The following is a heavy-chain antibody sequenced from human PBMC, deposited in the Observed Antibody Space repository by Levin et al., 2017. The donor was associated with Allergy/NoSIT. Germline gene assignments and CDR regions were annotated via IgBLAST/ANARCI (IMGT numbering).Heavy chain of an antibody. V-gene: IGHV2-5*02. CDR3: AHRIAAARRNYYFDY. D-gene: IGHD6-13*01. CDR1: GFSLSTSGVG. J-gene: IGHJ4*02. CDR2: IYWDDDK. Sequence: ESGPTLVKPTQTLTLTCTFSGFSLSTSGVGVGWIRQPPGKALEWLALIYWDDDKRYSPSLKSRLTITKDTSKNQVVLTMTNMDPVDTATYYCAHRIAAARRNYYFDYWGQGTLVTVSS.